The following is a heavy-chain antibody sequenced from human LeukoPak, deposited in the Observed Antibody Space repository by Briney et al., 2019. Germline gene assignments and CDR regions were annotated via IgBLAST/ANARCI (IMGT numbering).Heavy chain of an antibody. J-gene: IGHJ5*02. V-gene: IGHV4-59*01. CDR3: ARLATLSTIAARGRSWFDP. D-gene: IGHD6-6*01. CDR2: IYYSGSTNYNPSL. Sequence: SETLSLTCTDSGDSITGYYWSWIRQPPGKGLDWIGYIYYSGSTNYNPSLNYNPSLKSRVTISVDPSKKQFSLKLNSVTAADTAVYYCARLATLSTIAARGRSWFDPWGQGTLVTVSS. CDR1: GDSITGYY.